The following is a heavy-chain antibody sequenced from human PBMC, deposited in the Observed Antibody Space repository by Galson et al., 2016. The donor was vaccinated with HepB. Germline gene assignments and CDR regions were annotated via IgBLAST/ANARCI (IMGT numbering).Heavy chain of an antibody. CDR1: GFTFSGHW. Sequence: SLRLSCAASGFTFSGHWVHWVRQAPGRGLEWVSRLNRDGSSTDYADSVKGRFTISRDNAKNTVYVQMNSLRAEDTALYYCARGMGDRYAMDVWGQGTTVTVSS. CDR2: LNRDGSST. V-gene: IGHV3-74*01. J-gene: IGHJ6*02. CDR3: ARGMGDRYAMDV. D-gene: IGHD3-16*01.